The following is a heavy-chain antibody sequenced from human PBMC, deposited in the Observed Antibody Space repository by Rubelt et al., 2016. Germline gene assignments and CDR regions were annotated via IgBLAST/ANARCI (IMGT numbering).Heavy chain of an antibody. Sequence: GGGLVQPGGSLRLSCAASGFTVSSNYMSWVRQAPGKGLEWVSLIYSGGATYYADSVKGRFTISRDNSKNTLYLQMNSLRAEDTAVYYCATSTHSSNWYYDYWGQGTLVSVSS. V-gene: IGHV3-66*01. CDR2: IYSGGAT. J-gene: IGHJ4*02. D-gene: IGHD6-13*01. CDR1: GFTVSSNY. CDR3: ATSTHSSNWYYDY.